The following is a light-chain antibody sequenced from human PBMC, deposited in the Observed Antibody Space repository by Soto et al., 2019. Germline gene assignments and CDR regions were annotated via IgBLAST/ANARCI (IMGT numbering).Light chain of an antibody. CDR2: EVS. J-gene: IGLJ2*01. CDR1: SSDVGGYNY. Sequence: QSALTQRASVSGSPGQSITISCTGTSSDVGGYNYVSWYQQHPGKAPKLMIYEVSNRPSGVSNRFSGSKSGNTASLTISGLQAEDDADYYCSSYTSSSTWVFGGGTQLTVL. V-gene: IGLV2-14*01. CDR3: SSYTSSSTWV.